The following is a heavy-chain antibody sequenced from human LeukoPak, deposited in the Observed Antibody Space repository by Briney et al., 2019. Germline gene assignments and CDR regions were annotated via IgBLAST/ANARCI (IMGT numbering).Heavy chain of an antibody. CDR3: AKGSRSSRPYYFDF. Sequence: PGESLRLSCAASGFTFNNYGMHWVRQAPGEGLEWVAFIRYDGTNKYYADSVKGRFTISRDNSKNTLFLQMNSLRVEDTAVYYCAKGSRSSRPYYFDFWGQGTLVTVSS. D-gene: IGHD6-6*01. CDR2: IRYDGTNK. V-gene: IGHV3-30*02. J-gene: IGHJ4*02. CDR1: GFTFNNYG.